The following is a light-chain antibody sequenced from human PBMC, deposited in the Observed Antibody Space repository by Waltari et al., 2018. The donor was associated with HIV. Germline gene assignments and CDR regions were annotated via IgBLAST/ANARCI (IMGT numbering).Light chain of an antibody. CDR1: QSVLYSSNNKNY. V-gene: IGKV4-1*01. J-gene: IGKJ4*01. Sequence: DIVMTQSPDSLAVSLGERATINCKSSQSVLYSSNNKNYLAWYQQKPGKPPKLLIYWASTRESGVPDRFSGSGSGTDFTLTISILQAEDVAVYYCQQYYSTPLTFGGGTKVEIK. CDR3: QQYYSTPLT. CDR2: WAS.